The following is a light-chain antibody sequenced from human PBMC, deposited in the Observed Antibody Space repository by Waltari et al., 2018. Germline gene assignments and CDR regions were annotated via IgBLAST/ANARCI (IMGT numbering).Light chain of an antibody. J-gene: IGLJ1*01. CDR3: NSRDSSCSFYV. CDR1: SLRRYY. CDR2: VKN. V-gene: IGLV3-19*01. Sequence: SSELTQDPAVSVALGQTVIITCQGDSLRRYYASWYQQKPGQATVLVMSVKNNRPSGIPDRFVGSSSGNTASLTITVAQAEDEADYFCNSRDSSCSFYVVGTGTKVTVL.